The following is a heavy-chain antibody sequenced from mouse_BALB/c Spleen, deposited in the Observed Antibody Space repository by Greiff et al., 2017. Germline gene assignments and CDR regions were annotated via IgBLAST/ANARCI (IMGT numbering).Heavy chain of an antibody. D-gene: IGHD1-1*01. CDR3: ARGRTTTVVENYAMDY. CDR2: IYPGNVNT. CDR1: GYTFTSYY. V-gene: IGHV1S56*01. Sequence: VQLQQSGPELVKPGASVRISCKASGYTFTSYYIHWVKQRPGQGLEWIGWIYPGNVNTKYNEKFKGKATLTADKSSSTAYMQLSSLTSEDSAVYFCARGRTTTVVENYAMDYWGQGTSVTVSS. J-gene: IGHJ4*01.